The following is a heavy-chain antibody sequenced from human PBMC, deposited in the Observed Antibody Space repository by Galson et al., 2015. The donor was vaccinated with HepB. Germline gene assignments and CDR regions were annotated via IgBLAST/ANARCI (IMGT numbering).Heavy chain of an antibody. Sequence: SVKVSCKAYGYIFSGYYMHWVRQAPGQGLEWMGWINPNSGDTNYAQKFQGRVTMTRDTSINTAYMELSRLRSDDTAVYYCARGVSVKSDPSGWYGGWVDPWGQGALVTVSS. CDR2: INPNSGDT. D-gene: IGHD6-19*01. CDR1: GYIFSGYY. V-gene: IGHV1-2*02. CDR3: ARGVSVKSDPSGWYGGWVDP. J-gene: IGHJ5*02.